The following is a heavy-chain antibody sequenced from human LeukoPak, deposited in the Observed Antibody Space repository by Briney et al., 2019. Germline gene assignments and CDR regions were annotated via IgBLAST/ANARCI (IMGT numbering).Heavy chain of an antibody. D-gene: IGHD2-8*01. Sequence: PSETLSLTCTVSGGSISSYYCSWIRQPPGKGLEWVSGISASDGTTYYADSVKGRFTISRDNSRNTLYLQMDILRAEDTAVYYCAQLICTSDGCYLDYWGQGTLVTVSS. CDR2: ISASDGTT. CDR3: AQLICTSDGCYLDY. CDR1: GGSISSYY. J-gene: IGHJ4*02. V-gene: IGHV3-23*01.